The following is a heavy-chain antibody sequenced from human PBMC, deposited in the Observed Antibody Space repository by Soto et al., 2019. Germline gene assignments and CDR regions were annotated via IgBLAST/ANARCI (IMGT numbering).Heavy chain of an antibody. D-gene: IGHD2-15*01. CDR2: ILKDGKSK. CDR3: AKTGCNGGSCFSWFDP. Sequence: QVQLVESGGGVVQPGGSLRLSCAASGFILSDFAMHWVRQAPGRGLEWVAVILKDGKSKYYADSVRGRFTISSDTSKDTIFLQLTSPRLDDSAVYYCAKTGCNGGSCFSWFDPWGQGTPVIVSS. V-gene: IGHV3-30*04. CDR1: GFILSDFA. J-gene: IGHJ5*02.